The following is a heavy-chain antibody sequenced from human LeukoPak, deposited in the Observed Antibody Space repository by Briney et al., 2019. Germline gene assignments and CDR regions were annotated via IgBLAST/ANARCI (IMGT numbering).Heavy chain of an antibody. V-gene: IGHV4-59*08. Sequence: SESLSLTCTVAGGSISSYYWSWIRQPPGKGLEWNGYIYYSGSTNYNPSLKGRVTISVDTSKNQFSLKLSSVTAADTAVYYCARGGYYGSGSYSAYDYYYMDVWGKGTTVTVAS. D-gene: IGHD3-10*01. CDR2: IYYSGST. CDR3: ARGGYYGSGSYSAYDYYYMDV. J-gene: IGHJ6*03. CDR1: GGSISSYY.